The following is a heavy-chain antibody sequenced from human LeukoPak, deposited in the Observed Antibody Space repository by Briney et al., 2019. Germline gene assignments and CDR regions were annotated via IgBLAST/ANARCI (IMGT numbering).Heavy chain of an antibody. D-gene: IGHD6-25*01. CDR2: TYYRSKWYN. V-gene: IGHV6-1*01. CDR1: GDSVSSNSAA. J-gene: IGHJ3*02. CDR3: ARGEIWAAYAFDI. Sequence: SQTLSLTCAISGDSVSSNSAAWNWIRQSPSRGLEWLGRTYYRSKWYNDYAVSLKSRITLNPDTSRNQFSLQLNSVTPEDAAVYYCARGEIWAAYAFDIWGQGTMVTVSS.